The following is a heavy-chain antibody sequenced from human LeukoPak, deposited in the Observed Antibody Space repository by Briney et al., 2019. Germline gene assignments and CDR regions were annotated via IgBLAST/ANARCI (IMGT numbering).Heavy chain of an antibody. D-gene: IGHD3-16*01. CDR1: GGSISSYY. CDR2: MDYSGST. Sequence: PSETPSLTCTVSGGSISSYYWSWIRQPPGKGLEWIGYMDYSGSTNYNPSLKSRVTISADRSKNQLSLKVTSVTAADTAVYYCARDRGSKGGFDYWGQGNLVTVSS. CDR3: ARDRGSKGGFDY. V-gene: IGHV4-59*01. J-gene: IGHJ4*02.